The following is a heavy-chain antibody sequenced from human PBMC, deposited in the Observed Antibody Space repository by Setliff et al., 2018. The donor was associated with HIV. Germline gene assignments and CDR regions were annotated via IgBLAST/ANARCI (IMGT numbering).Heavy chain of an antibody. CDR3: VAKNRGLFYYGTDI. CDR2: ISTDSDFI. V-gene: IGHV3-21*01. Sequence: GGSLRLSCAASGFTFSTHTMNWVRQAPGKGLEWVSSISTDSDFIYYIDSVKGRFSISRDNAKNSMWLQMSSLRAEDTAIYYCVAKNRGLFYYGTDIWGQGTTVTVSS. D-gene: IGHD3-10*01. J-gene: IGHJ6*02. CDR1: GFTFSTHT.